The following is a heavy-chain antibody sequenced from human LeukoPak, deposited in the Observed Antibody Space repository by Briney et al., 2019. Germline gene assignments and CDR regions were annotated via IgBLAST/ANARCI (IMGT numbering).Heavy chain of an antibody. CDR1: GFTFSGYA. CDR2: ISYDGNTE. CDR3: ATDRYYYGSGSQLSYFDS. Sequence: GGSLRLSCAASGFTFSGYAMHWLRQAPGKGLEWVALISYDGNTEIYADSVKGRFTLSRDNSQNTLYVHMSSLRVEDTAVYYCATDRYYYGSGSQLSYFDSWGQGTLVTVSS. J-gene: IGHJ4*02. V-gene: IGHV3-30*04. D-gene: IGHD3-10*01.